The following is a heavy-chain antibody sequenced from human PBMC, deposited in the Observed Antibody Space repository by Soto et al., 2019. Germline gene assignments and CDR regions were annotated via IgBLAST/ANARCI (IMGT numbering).Heavy chain of an antibody. Sequence: ETLYLACSVPDDSISSNYWSWVLQRPGKGLEWIGYIYFGGTTQSNPSLKSRAIISLATSKNQFSLNLSSVTAAYTAVYYCATRTFGSNAFFDTWGQGALVTVS. D-gene: IGHD3-10*01. CDR1: DDSISSNY. CDR2: IYFGGTT. V-gene: IGHV4-59*08. CDR3: ATRTFGSNAFFDT. J-gene: IGHJ4*02.